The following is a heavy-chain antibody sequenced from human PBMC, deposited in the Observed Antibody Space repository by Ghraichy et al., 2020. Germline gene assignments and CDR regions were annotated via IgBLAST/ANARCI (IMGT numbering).Heavy chain of an antibody. D-gene: IGHD1-26*01. CDR2: IKQDGNEK. CDR3: ARDHGGATRD. CDR1: GLTFSNYW. V-gene: IGHV3-7*01. Sequence: GESLNISCAASGLTFSNYWMSWVRQAPGKGLEGVASIKQDGNEKYYVDSVKGRFTISRDNAKNSLYLQMNSLRAEDTAVYYCARDHGGATRDWGQGTLVTVSS. J-gene: IGHJ4*02.